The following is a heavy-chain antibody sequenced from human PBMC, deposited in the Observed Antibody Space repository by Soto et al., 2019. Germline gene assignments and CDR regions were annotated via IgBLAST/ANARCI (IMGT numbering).Heavy chain of an antibody. CDR1: GFTFSSYA. V-gene: IGHV3-23*01. Sequence: EVQLLESGGGLVQPGGSLRLSCAASGFTFSSYAMSWVRQAPGKGLEWVSAISGSGGSTYYADSVKGRFTISRDNSQNTLYLQMNSLRAEDTAVYYCAKDGDIVVVPAASNWFDPWGQGTLVTVSS. CDR3: AKDGDIVVVPAASNWFDP. CDR2: ISGSGGST. J-gene: IGHJ5*02. D-gene: IGHD2-2*01.